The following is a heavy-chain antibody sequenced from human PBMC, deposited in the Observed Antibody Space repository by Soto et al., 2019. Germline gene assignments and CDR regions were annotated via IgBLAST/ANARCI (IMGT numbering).Heavy chain of an antibody. CDR3: AGVGIAAAGITYYYYGMDV. CDR1: GDSVSSNSAA. J-gene: IGHJ6*02. CDR2: TYYRSKWYN. Sequence: SQTLSLTCAISGDSVSSNSAAWNWIRQSPSRGLEWLGRTYYRSKWYNDYAVSVKSRITINPDTSKNQFSLQLNSVTPEDTAVYYCAGVGIAAAGITYYYYGMDVWGQGATVTVSS. V-gene: IGHV6-1*01. D-gene: IGHD6-13*01.